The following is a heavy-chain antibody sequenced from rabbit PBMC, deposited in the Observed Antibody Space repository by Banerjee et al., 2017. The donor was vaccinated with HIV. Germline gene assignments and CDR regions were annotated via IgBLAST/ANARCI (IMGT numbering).Heavy chain of an antibody. CDR3: AGARTTVTDYASYL. D-gene: IGHD2-1*01. J-gene: IGHJ4*01. CDR1: GFSFNNNHY. V-gene: IGHV1S45*01. Sequence: QEQLEESGGDLVKPGTSLTLTCTASGFSFNNNHYICWVRQAPGKGLEWIACIYAGLSGSTYYASWAKVRFTISKTSSTTVTLQMTSLTAADTATYFCAGARTTVTDYASYLWGPGTLVTVS. CDR2: IYAGLSGST.